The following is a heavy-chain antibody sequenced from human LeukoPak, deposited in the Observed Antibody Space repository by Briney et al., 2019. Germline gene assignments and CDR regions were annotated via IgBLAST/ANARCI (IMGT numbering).Heavy chain of an antibody. CDR2: IQSKTDGGTT. CDR1: GFTFSSYS. CDR3: ATLTVRGVINI. D-gene: IGHD3-10*01. V-gene: IGHV3-15*01. J-gene: IGHJ4*02. Sequence: KAGGSLRLSCAASGFTFSSYSMNWVRQAPGKGLEWVGRIQSKTDGGTTEYAAPVKGRFTISRDDSKTTLYLQMNSLKTEDTAVYYCATLTVRGVINIWGQGTLVTVSS.